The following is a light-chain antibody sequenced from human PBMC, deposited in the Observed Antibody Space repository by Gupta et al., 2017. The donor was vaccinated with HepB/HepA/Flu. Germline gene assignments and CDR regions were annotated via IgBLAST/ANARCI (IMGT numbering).Light chain of an antibody. CDR3: QQDGASPWT. CDR2: GAS. Sequence: EIVLTQSPGTLSLSPGERATLSCRASQSVETRFFLWYQQKPGQTPRLLIYGASTRASGIPDRISGSGSGTDFTLTISRLEPEDSAVYYCQQDGASPWTFGQGTRVEIK. CDR1: QSVETRF. J-gene: IGKJ1*01. V-gene: IGKV3-20*01.